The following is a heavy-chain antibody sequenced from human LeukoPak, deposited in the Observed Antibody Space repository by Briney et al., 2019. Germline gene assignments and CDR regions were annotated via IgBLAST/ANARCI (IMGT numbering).Heavy chain of an antibody. CDR3: ATSYDSSGCD. J-gene: IGHJ4*02. D-gene: IGHD3-22*01. CDR1: GFTFSSFW. CDR2: IKQDGSLQ. Sequence: PGGSLRLSCAASGFTFSSFWMAWVRQAPGKGLEWVANIKQDGSLQYYGDSVKGRFTISRDNAKNSLYLQMNSLRAEDTALYYCATSYDSSGCDWGQGTLVTASS. V-gene: IGHV3-7*01.